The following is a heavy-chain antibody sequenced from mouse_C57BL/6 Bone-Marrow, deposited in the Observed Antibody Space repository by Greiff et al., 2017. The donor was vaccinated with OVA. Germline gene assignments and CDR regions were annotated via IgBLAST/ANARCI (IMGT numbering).Heavy chain of an antibody. CDR2: IYPGSGNT. J-gene: IGHJ4*01. Sequence: QVHVKQSGAELVRPGASVKLSCKASGYTFTDYYINWVKQRPGQGLEWIARIYPGSGNTYYNEKFKGKATLTAEKSSSTAYMQLSSLTSEDSAVYFCARAVVARDYYAMDYWGQGTSVTVSS. D-gene: IGHD1-1*01. CDR1: GYTFTDYY. V-gene: IGHV1-76*01. CDR3: ARAVVARDYYAMDY.